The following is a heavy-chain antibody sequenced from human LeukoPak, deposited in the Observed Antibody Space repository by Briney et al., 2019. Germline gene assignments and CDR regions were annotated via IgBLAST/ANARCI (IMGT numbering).Heavy chain of an antibody. Sequence: GEFLKISCKGSGYSFTTYWIGWVRQMPGKDLELMGIIYPGDSDTRYSPSLQRQVTISADNSISTAYLQWSSLKASDTAMFFFSKQRTAYDILTGYLYYMDVWGKGTTVTVSS. V-gene: IGHV5-51*01. CDR1: GYSFTTYW. CDR3: SKQRTAYDILTGYLYYMDV. J-gene: IGHJ6*03. D-gene: IGHD3-9*01. CDR2: IYPGDSDT.